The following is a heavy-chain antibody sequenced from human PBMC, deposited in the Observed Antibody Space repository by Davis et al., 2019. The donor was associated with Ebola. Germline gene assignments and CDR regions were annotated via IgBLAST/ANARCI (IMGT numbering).Heavy chain of an antibody. V-gene: IGHV4-59*08. CDR3: ASSITIFEVVIIYAFDI. CDR2: IYYSGST. J-gene: IGHJ3*02. CDR1: GGSISSYY. Sequence: SETLSLTCAVSGGSISSYYWSWIRQPPGKGLEWIGYIYYSGSTNYNPSLRSRVTISVDTSKNQFSLKLSSVTAADTAVYYCASSITIFEVVIIYAFDIWGQGTMVTVSS. D-gene: IGHD3-3*01.